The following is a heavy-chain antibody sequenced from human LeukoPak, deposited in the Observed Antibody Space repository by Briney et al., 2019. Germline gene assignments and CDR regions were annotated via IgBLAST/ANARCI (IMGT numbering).Heavy chain of an antibody. CDR3: ARDSSPYCGDDCYFDAFDL. CDR1: EFTFGSYW. V-gene: IGHV3-7*03. Sequence: GGSLRLSCAASEFTFGSYWMTWVRQAPGKGLEGVANINRDGSKNHFVDSVKGRFTISRDKAKNFLYLQMNCLRAEDTAVYFCARDSSPYCGDDCYFDAFDLWGQGTMVTVSS. J-gene: IGHJ3*01. D-gene: IGHD2-21*02. CDR2: INRDGSKN.